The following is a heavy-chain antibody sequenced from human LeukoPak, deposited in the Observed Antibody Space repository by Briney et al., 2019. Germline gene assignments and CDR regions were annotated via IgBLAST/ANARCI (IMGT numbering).Heavy chain of an antibody. J-gene: IGHJ4*02. V-gene: IGHV3-21*01. D-gene: IGHD2-15*01. Sequence: GGSLRLSCAASGFTFSSYSMNWVRQAPGKGLEWVSSISSSSSYIYYADSVKGRFTISRDNAKNSLYLQTNSLRAEDTAVYYCARDREVVAATFDYWGQGTLVTVSS. CDR2: ISSSSSYI. CDR3: ARDREVVAATFDY. CDR1: GFTFSSYS.